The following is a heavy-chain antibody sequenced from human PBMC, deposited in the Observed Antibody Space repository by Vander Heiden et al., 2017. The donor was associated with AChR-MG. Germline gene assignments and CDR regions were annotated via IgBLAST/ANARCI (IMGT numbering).Heavy chain of an antibody. Sequence: QVQLVESGGGVVQPGRSLRLSCAASGFPFSSYGMHWVRQAPGKGLEWVAVISYDGSNKYYADSVKGRFTISRDNSKNTLYLQMNSLRAEDTAVYYCAKDGDSSSWLDYWGQGTLVTVSS. V-gene: IGHV3-30*18. CDR2: ISYDGSNK. J-gene: IGHJ4*02. CDR1: GFPFSSYG. D-gene: IGHD6-13*01. CDR3: AKDGDSSSWLDY.